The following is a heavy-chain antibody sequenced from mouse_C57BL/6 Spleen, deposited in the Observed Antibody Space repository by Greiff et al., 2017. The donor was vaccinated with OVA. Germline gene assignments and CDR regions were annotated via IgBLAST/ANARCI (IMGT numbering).Heavy chain of an antibody. CDR1: GYTFTSYG. CDR3: ARCITTVVATDYFDY. D-gene: IGHD1-1*01. J-gene: IGHJ2*01. CDR2: IYPRSGNT. V-gene: IGHV1-81*01. Sequence: QVQLQQSGAELARPGASVKLSCKASGYTFTSYGISWVKQRTGQGLEWIGEIYPRSGNTYYNEKFKGKATLNADKSSSTAYMELRSLTSEDSAVYFCARCITTVVATDYFDYWGQGTTLTVSS.